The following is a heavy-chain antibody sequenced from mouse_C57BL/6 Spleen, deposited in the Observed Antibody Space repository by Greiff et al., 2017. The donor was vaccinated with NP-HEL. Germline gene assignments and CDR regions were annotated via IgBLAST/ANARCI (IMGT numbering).Heavy chain of an antibody. CDR1: GYTFTSYW. D-gene: IGHD1-1*01. CDR2: IHPNSGST. CDR3: AREGYYGSSPSFDV. Sequence: QVQLQQPGAELVKPGASVKLSCKASGYTFTSYWMHWVKQRPGQGLEWIGMIHPNSGSTNYNEKFKSKATLTVDKSSSTAYMQLSSLTSEDSAVYYCAREGYYGSSPSFDVWGTGTTVTVSS. V-gene: IGHV1-64*01. J-gene: IGHJ1*03.